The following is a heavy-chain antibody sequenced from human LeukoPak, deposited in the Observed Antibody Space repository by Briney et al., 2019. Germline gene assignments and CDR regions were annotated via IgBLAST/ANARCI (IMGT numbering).Heavy chain of an antibody. Sequence: GGSLRLSCAASGFTFSSYAMHWVRRAPGKGLEWVAVIWYDGSNKYYPGSVKGRFTISRDNSKNTLYLQMNSLRVEDTAVYYCARAVVTAISFSGLFAYYFDYWGQGTLVTVSS. CDR1: GFTFSSYA. CDR2: IWYDGSNK. V-gene: IGHV3-33*08. J-gene: IGHJ4*02. CDR3: ARAVVTAISFSGLFAYYFDY. D-gene: IGHD2-21*02.